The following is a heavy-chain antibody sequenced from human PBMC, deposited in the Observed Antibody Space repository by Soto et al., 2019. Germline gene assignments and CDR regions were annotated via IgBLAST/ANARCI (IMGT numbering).Heavy chain of an antibody. CDR3: ERESYQVISDGMDV. Sequence: ASVQVSCKASGYTFTGYYVHWVREAPGQGLEWMGWINPETGGTSYAQKFQGRVTLSRDTSINTAYLELSRLRFDDAAVYFCERESYQVISDGMDVWGQGTTVTVSS. V-gene: IGHV1-2*02. D-gene: IGHD2-2*01. CDR2: INPETGGT. CDR1: GYTFTGYY. J-gene: IGHJ6*02.